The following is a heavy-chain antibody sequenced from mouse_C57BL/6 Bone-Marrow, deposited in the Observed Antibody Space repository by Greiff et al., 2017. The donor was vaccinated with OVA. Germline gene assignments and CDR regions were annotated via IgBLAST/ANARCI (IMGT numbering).Heavy chain of an antibody. J-gene: IGHJ2*01. Sequence: QVQLQQPGPELVKPGASVKISCKASGYAFSSSWMNWVKQRPGKGLEWIGRIYPGDGDTNYNGKFKGKATLTADKSSSTAYMQLSSLTSEDSAVYFCARSNGVAYYFDYWGKGTTLTVSS. CDR3: ARSNGVAYYFDY. CDR1: GYAFSSSW. V-gene: IGHV1-82*01. CDR2: IYPGDGDT.